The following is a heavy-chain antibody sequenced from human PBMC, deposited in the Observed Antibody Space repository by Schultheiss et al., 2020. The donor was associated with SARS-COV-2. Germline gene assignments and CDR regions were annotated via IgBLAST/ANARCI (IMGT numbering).Heavy chain of an antibody. J-gene: IGHJ4*02. Sequence: ETLSLTCTVSGGSISSSSSYWVWIRQPPGKGLEWVSVIYSGGSTYYADSVKGRFTISRHNSKNTLYLQMNSLRAEDTAVYYCARDQKGGDFAFDYWGQGTLVTVSS. CDR1: GGSISSSSSY. D-gene: IGHD2-21*01. CDR3: ARDQKGGDFAFDY. CDR2: IYSGGST. V-gene: IGHV3-53*01.